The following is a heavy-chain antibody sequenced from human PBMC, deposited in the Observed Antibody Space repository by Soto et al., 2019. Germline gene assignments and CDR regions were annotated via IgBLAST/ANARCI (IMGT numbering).Heavy chain of an antibody. D-gene: IGHD4-17*01. J-gene: IGHJ5*02. CDR3: APRAPNDYGDYHWFDP. V-gene: IGHV2-5*02. CDR2: IYWDDDK. Sequence: QITLKESGPTLVKPTQTLTLTCTFSGFSLSTSGVGVGWIRQPPGKALEWLALIYWDDDKRYSPSLKSRLTITKDTPKNQVVLTMTNMDPVDTATYYCAPRAPNDYGDYHWFDPWGQGTLVTVSS. CDR1: GFSLSTSGVG.